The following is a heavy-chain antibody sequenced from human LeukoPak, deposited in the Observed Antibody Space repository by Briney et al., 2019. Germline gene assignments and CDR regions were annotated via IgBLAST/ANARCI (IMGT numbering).Heavy chain of an antibody. CDR1: GYTFTGYY. J-gene: IGHJ4*02. Sequence: ASVKVSCKASGYTFTGYYVHWVRQAPGQGLEWMGRINPNSGDTNYAQKFQGRVTMTRDTSISTAYMELSRLRSDDTAVYYCATDYCGGDCFPDYWGQGTLVTVSP. CDR3: ATDYCGGDCFPDY. CDR2: INPNSGDT. V-gene: IGHV1-2*06. D-gene: IGHD2-21*02.